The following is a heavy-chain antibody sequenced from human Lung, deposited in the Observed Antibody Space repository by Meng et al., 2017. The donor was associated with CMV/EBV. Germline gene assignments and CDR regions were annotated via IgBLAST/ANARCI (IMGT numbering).Heavy chain of an antibody. CDR2: IHARGHIV. CDR1: GFIFSAYE. CDR3: ARRLPYYGMDV. J-gene: IGHJ6*01. V-gene: IGHV3-48*03. Sequence: SXKISCAASGFIFSAYEIIWVRQAPGKGLEWVSYIHARGHIVHYADFVNGRFTISRDSAKNSVDLQMSSLRVEDTAVYYCARRLPYYGMDVWGQGNTVTGAS.